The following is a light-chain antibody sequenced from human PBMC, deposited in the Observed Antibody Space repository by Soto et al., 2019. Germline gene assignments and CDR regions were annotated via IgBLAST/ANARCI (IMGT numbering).Light chain of an antibody. J-gene: IGKJ1*01. CDR3: QQYNNWPPWK. CDR2: GAS. V-gene: IGKV3-15*01. CDR1: QSVSSN. Sequence: IVMTQSPDTLSVAPLEIAPLSFLSSQSVSSNLAWYQQKPGQAPRLLIYGASTRATGIPARFSGSGSGTDFTLTIRSLQSEDFAVYYCQQYNNWPPWKCGQGNKVAIK.